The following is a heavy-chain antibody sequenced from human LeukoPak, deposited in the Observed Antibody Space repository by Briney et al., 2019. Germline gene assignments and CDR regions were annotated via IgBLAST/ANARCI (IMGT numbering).Heavy chain of an antibody. Sequence: GGSLRLSCEASGFIISSNYMTWVRQAPGKGLEWVSVIYRGGSTYYTDSVKGRFTISRDSSKNILFLQMNSLTVEDMAVYYCARGPEVVAPFDCWGQGTLVTVSS. D-gene: IGHD3-22*01. CDR2: IYRGGST. CDR3: ARGPEVVAPFDC. CDR1: GFIISSNY. J-gene: IGHJ4*02. V-gene: IGHV3-66*01.